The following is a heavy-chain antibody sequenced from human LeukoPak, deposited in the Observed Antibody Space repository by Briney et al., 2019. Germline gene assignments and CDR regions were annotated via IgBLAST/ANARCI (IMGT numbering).Heavy chain of an antibody. CDR1: GFTFSNHG. CDR2: IWYDGSNK. Sequence: GGSLRLSCAASGFTFSNHGMHWVRQAPGKGLEWVAVIWYDGSNKYYADSVKGRFTISRDNSKNTLYLQMNSLRAEDTAVYYCARDHSSGWYSDYFDYWGQGTLVTVSS. V-gene: IGHV3-33*01. D-gene: IGHD6-19*01. CDR3: ARDHSSGWYSDYFDY. J-gene: IGHJ4*02.